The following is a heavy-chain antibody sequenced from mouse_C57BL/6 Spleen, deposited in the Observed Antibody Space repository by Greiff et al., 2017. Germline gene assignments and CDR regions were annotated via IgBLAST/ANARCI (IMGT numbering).Heavy chain of an antibody. Sequence: VQLQQPGAELVMPGASVKLSCKASGYTFTSYWMHWVKQRPGQGLEWIGEIDPSDSYTNYNQKFKGKSTLTVDKSSSTAYMQLSSLTSEDSAVYYCARRGLTTDYWGQGTTLTVSS. J-gene: IGHJ2*01. V-gene: IGHV1-69*01. D-gene: IGHD1-1*01. CDR3: ARRGLTTDY. CDR1: GYTFTSYW. CDR2: IDPSDSYT.